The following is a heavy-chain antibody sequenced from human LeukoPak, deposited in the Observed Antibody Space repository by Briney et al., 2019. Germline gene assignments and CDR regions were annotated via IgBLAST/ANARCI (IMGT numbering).Heavy chain of an antibody. D-gene: IGHD2-15*01. J-gene: IGHJ3*02. CDR1: GFTFSSYA. CDR3: ARRHCSGDSCSAFDI. V-gene: IGHV3-30*02. Sequence: GGSLRLSCAASGFTFSSYAMHWVRQAPGKGLEWVAFIRYDGSNEYYADSVKGRFTISRDNSKNTLYLQMNSLRAEDTAVYYCARRHCSGDSCSAFDIWGQGTMVTVSS. CDR2: IRYDGSNE.